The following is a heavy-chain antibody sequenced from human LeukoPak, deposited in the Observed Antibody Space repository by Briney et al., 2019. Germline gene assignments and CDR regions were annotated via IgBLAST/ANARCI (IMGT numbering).Heavy chain of an antibody. Sequence: SETLSLTCTVSIGSLNSYFWTWVRQPAGKGLEWIGRVSDTGRAYYNPSLESRVTISLDTSKNQFSLKVTSVTAADTAVYYCARGKEMTRTSGYYSFDFWGQGTLASVSS. CDR2: VSDTGRA. J-gene: IGHJ4*02. CDR1: IGSLNSYF. D-gene: IGHD3-9*01. V-gene: IGHV4-4*07. CDR3: ARGKEMTRTSGYYSFDF.